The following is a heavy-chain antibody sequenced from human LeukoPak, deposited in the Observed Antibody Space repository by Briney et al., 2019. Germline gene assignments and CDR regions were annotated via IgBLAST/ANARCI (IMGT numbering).Heavy chain of an antibody. V-gene: IGHV4-34*01. CDR1: GGSFSGYY. CDR3: ARRGSIAVAGTGDNDY. J-gene: IGHJ4*02. CDR2: INHSGST. Sequence: SETLSLTCAVYGGSFSGYYWSWIRQPPGKGLEWLGEINHSGSTNYNPSLKSRVTISVDTSKNQFSLKLSSVTAADTAVYYCARRGSIAVAGTGDNDYWGQGTLVTVSS. D-gene: IGHD6-19*01.